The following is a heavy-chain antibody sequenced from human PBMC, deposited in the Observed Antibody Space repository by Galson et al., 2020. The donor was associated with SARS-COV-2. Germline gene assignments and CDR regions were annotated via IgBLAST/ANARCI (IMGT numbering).Heavy chain of an antibody. Sequence: SETLSLTCAVSGGSISSGGYYWSWIRQHPGKGLEWIGYIYYSGSTYYNPSLKSRVTISVDTSKNQFSLKLSSVTAADTAVYYCARDPGYCSGGSCYGYMDVWGKGTTVTISS. CDR1: GGSISSGGYY. J-gene: IGHJ6*03. CDR3: ARDPGYCSGGSCYGYMDV. D-gene: IGHD2-15*01. V-gene: IGHV4-31*11. CDR2: IYYSGST.